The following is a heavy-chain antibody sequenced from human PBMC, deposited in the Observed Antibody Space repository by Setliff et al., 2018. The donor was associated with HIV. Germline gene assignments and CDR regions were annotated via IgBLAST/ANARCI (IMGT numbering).Heavy chain of an antibody. J-gene: IGHJ4*02. CDR3: ARDMMRWLVMVPGATRGYFDA. Sequence: SETLSLTCTVSGGSISSYYWSWIRQPPGKGLEWTGYIYYSGSTSYNPSLKSRVTVIIDIYKNQMSLNLRSVTAADTAVYYCARDMMRWLVMVPGATRGYFDAWGQGALVTVSS. D-gene: IGHD3-16*01. CDR1: GGSISSYY. CDR2: IYYSGST. V-gene: IGHV4-59*01.